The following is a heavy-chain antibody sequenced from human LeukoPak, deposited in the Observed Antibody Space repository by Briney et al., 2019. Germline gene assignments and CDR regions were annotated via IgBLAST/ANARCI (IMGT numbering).Heavy chain of an antibody. Sequence: GGSLRLSCAASGFTFSNAWMSWVRQAPGKGLEWIGRIKSKIDGGATDYAAPVKGRFTISRDDSKTTVYLQMHSLKTEDTAVYYCAKDFASGSYSAFDIWGQGTMVTVSS. D-gene: IGHD1-26*01. CDR2: IKSKIDGGAT. J-gene: IGHJ3*02. V-gene: IGHV3-15*01. CDR3: AKDFASGSYSAFDI. CDR1: GFTFSNAW.